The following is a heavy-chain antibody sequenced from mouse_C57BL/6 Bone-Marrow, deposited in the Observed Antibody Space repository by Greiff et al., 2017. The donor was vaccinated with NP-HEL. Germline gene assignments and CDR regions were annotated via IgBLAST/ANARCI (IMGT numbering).Heavy chain of an antibody. J-gene: IGHJ1*03. V-gene: IGHV14-3*01. CDR1: GFNIKNTY. CDR3: ASKLLLRYGYFDV. CDR2: IDPANGNT. D-gene: IGHD1-1*01. Sequence: EVQLQQSVAELVRPGASVKLSCTASGFNIKNTYMHWVKQRPEQGLEWIGRIDPANGNTKYAPKFPGKATITADTSSNTAYLQLSSLTSEDTAIYYCASKLLLRYGYFDVWGTGTTVTVSS.